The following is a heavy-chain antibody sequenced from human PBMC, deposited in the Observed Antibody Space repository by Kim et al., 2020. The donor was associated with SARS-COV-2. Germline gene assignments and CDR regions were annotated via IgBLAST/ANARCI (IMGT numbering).Heavy chain of an antibody. J-gene: IGHJ4*02. V-gene: IGHV1-3*01. CDR2: INAGNGNT. CDR3: ARDLGRPIKLSYDSSGPTDY. CDR1: GYTFTSYA. D-gene: IGHD3-22*01. Sequence: ASVKVSCKASGYTFTSYAMHWVRQAPGQRLEWMGWINAGNGNTKYSQKFQGRVTITRDTSASTAYMELSSLRSEDTAVYYCARDLGRPIKLSYDSSGPTDYWGQGTLVTVSS.